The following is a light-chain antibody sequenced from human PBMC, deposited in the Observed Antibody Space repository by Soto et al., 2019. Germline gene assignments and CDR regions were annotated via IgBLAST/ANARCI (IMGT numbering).Light chain of an antibody. CDR3: QQYDRSPLT. CDR1: QSVSSNY. Sequence: EIVLTQSPGTLSLSPGERATLSCRASQSVSSNYLAWYQQKPGQAPRLLIYGASSRATGIQDRFSGSGSGTDFTLTISRLEPEDFAVYYWQQYDRSPLTFGGGTKVEIK. J-gene: IGKJ4*01. CDR2: GAS. V-gene: IGKV3-20*01.